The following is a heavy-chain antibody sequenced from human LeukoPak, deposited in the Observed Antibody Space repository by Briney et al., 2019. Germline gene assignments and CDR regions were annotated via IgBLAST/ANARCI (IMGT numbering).Heavy chain of an antibody. D-gene: IGHD3-10*01. J-gene: IGHJ5*02. Sequence: PSETLSLTCAVYGGSFSGYYWSWIRQPPGKGLEWIGEINHSGSTNYNPSLKSRVTISVDTSKNQFSLKLSSVTAADTAVYYCARHSLWFGEWRLKWFDPWGQGTLVTVSS. V-gene: IGHV4-34*01. CDR2: INHSGST. CDR1: GGSFSGYY. CDR3: ARHSLWFGEWRLKWFDP.